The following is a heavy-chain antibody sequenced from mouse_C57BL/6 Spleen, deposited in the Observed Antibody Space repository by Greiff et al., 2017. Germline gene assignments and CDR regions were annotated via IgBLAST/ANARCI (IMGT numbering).Heavy chain of an antibody. Sequence: VKLVESGAELMKPGASVKLSCKATGYTFTGYWIEWVKQRPGHGLEWIGEILPGSGSTNYNEKFKGKATFTADTSSNTAYMQLSSLTTEDSAIYYCSRGAVYDYDRYAMDYWGQGTSVTVSS. J-gene: IGHJ4*01. CDR1: GYTFTGYW. V-gene: IGHV1-9*01. CDR3: SRGAVYDYDRYAMDY. D-gene: IGHD2-4*01. CDR2: ILPGSGST.